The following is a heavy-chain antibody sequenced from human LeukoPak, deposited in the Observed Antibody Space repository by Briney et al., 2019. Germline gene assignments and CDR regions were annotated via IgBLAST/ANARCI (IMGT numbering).Heavy chain of an antibody. J-gene: IGHJ6*02. D-gene: IGHD1-1*01. CDR1: GFTFSSYG. V-gene: IGHV3-30*18. CDR3: AKATGRYYSYGMDV. CDR2: ISYDGSNK. Sequence: QPGRSLRLSCAASGFTFSSYGMHWVRQAPGKGLEWVAVISYDGSNKYYADSVKGRFTISRDNSKNTLYLQMNSLRAEDTAVYYCAKATGRYYSYGMDVWGQGTTVTVSS.